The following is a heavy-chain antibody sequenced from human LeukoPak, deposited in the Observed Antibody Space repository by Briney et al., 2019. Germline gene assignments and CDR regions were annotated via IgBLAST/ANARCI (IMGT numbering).Heavy chain of an antibody. CDR1: GYTFTGYY. V-gene: IGHV1-2*02. Sequence: VASVKVSCKASGYTFTGYYMHWVRQAPGQGLEWMGWINPNSGGTNYAQKFQGRVTMTRDTSISTAYMQLSRLRSDATAVYYCARDPYCSGGSCPLTWFDPWGQGTLVTVSS. J-gene: IGHJ5*02. CDR3: ARDPYCSGGSCPLTWFDP. D-gene: IGHD2-15*01. CDR2: INPNSGGT.